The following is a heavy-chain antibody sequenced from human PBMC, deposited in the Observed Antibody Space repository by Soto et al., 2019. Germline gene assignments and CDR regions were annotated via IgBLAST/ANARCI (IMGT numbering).Heavy chain of an antibody. J-gene: IGHJ5*02. CDR2: INVYNGDR. CDR1: GYIFTKYG. V-gene: IGHV1-18*01. CDR3: ARLQLGGDRMLNWFDP. D-gene: IGHD2-21*02. Sequence: QVQVVQSGPELKKPGASVKVSCKAQGYIFTKYGIGWVRQAPGHGLEWMGLINVYNGDRKVAQKFQDRVSMTTDTAPDTAYMDLKSLRSGDTAVYYCARLQLGGDRMLNWFDPWGQGTLVTVSS.